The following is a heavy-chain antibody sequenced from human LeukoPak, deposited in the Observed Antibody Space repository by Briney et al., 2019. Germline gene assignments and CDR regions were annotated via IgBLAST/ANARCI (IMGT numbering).Heavy chain of an antibody. CDR3: ARDPSSVTLYFFDY. CDR1: GYTFRGNY. V-gene: IGHV1-2*02. Sequence: ASVKISCKASGYTFRGNYIHWLRQAPGQGLGWMGWIDANNGDTKSAQKVQGRVTMTRDTSISTAYMDLSSLSPDDAAVYYCARDPSSVTLYFFDYWGQGTLVTVSS. D-gene: IGHD4-11*01. J-gene: IGHJ4*02. CDR2: IDANNGDT.